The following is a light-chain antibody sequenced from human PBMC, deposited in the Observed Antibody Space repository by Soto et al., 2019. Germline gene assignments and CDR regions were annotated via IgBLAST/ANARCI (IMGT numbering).Light chain of an antibody. V-gene: IGKV4-1*01. J-gene: IGKJ2*01. CDR2: WAT. Sequence: DIVMTQSPDSLAVSLGERATINCKSSQTILDTSNNKNYLAWYQQKQGQSPKVIIYWATARESGVPDRFSGSGSGADFTPTISSLQDEDVEVHSCQQYQSIPYTFGQGTKVDI. CDR3: QQYQSIPYT. CDR1: QTILDTSNNKNY.